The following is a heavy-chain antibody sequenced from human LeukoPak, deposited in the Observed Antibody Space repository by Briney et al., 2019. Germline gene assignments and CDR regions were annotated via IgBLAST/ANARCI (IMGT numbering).Heavy chain of an antibody. D-gene: IGHD6-13*01. Sequence: SGPTLVNPTQPLTLTCTFSGFSLRTSGVGGGWIRQPPGKALEWLPLIYWNDDKRYSPSLKSRLTITQDTSKNQVVLTMTTMDPVDTATYYCAHTVAAAGYFDYWGQGTLVTVSS. CDR1: GFSLRTSGVG. V-gene: IGHV2-5*01. J-gene: IGHJ4*02. CDR2: IYWNDDK. CDR3: AHTVAAAGYFDY.